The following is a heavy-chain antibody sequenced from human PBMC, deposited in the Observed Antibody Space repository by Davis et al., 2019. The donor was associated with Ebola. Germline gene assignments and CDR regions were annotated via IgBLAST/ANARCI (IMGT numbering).Heavy chain of an antibody. Sequence: PSETLSLTCTVSGGSISSSSYYCGWIRQPPGKGLEWIGSIYYSGSTYYNPSLKSRVTISVDTSKNQFSLKLSSVTAADTAVYYCARGVSGYYSGYDSWGQGTLVTVSS. CDR1: GGSISSSSYY. CDR3: ARGVSGYYSGYDS. CDR2: IYYSGST. D-gene: IGHD3-22*01. V-gene: IGHV4-39*07. J-gene: IGHJ4*02.